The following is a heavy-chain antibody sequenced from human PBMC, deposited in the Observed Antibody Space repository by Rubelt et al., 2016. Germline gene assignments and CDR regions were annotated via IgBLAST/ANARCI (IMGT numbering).Heavy chain of an antibody. CDR2: ISAYNGNT. CDR3: ARDPLPVRGVIMTPTH. Sequence: QVQLVQSGAEVKKPGASVKVSCKASGYTFTSYGISWVRQAPGQGLAWVGWISAYNGNTNYAQKLQGRVTMTTATSTSTAYMELRSLRSDDTAVYYCARDPLPVRGVIMTPTHWGQGTLVTVSS. CDR1: GYTFTSYG. V-gene: IGHV1-18*01. D-gene: IGHD3-10*01. J-gene: IGHJ4*02.